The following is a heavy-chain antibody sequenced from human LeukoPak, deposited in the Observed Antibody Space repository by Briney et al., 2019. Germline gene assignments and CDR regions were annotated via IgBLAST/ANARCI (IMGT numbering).Heavy chain of an antibody. CDR3: ATGGSNWNYQYYFEY. CDR1: GYTFTGYF. Sequence: ASVKVSCKPSGYTFTGYFIHWMRQAPGQGLEWMGWISPYNGKTEFAQKFQGRATMTTDTSTTTVYMELRSLRSDDTAVYYCATGGSNWNYQYYFEYWGQGTLVTVSS. J-gene: IGHJ4*02. D-gene: IGHD1-7*01. CDR2: ISPYNGKT. V-gene: IGHV1-18*04.